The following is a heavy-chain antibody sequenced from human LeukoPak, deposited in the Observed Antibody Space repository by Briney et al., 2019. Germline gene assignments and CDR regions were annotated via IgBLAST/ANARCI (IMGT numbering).Heavy chain of an antibody. V-gene: IGHV3-33*01. CDR2: IWYDGSNK. Sequence: GRSLRLSCAASGFTFSSYGMHWVRQAPGKGLEWVAVIWYDGSNKYYADSVKGRFTNSRDNSKNTLYLQMNSLRAEDTAVYYCAREHCSGGSCQYYFDYWGQGTLVTVSS. CDR3: AREHCSGGSCQYYFDY. J-gene: IGHJ4*02. D-gene: IGHD2-15*01. CDR1: GFTFSSYG.